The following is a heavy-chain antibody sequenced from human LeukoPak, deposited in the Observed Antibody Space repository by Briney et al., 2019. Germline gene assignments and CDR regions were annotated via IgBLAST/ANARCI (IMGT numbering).Heavy chain of an antibody. CDR2: IKTDGTDP. J-gene: IGHJ4*02. V-gene: IGHV3-74*01. D-gene: IGHD6-19*01. CDR1: GFTFSSHY. Sequence: GGSLRLSCAASGFTFSSHYTQWVRQAPGKGLVWVSGIKTDGTDPRYADSVKGRFAISRDNAKDTLYLQMNSLRAEDTAIYYCVRDKNGWAGDYWGQGTLVTVSS. CDR3: VRDKNGWAGDY.